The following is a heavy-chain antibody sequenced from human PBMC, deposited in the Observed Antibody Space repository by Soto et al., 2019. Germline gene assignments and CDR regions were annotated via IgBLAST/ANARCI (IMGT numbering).Heavy chain of an antibody. CDR1: GYTFTSYG. D-gene: IGHD2-15*01. J-gene: IGHJ4*01. V-gene: IGHV1-18*01. CDR2: ISAYNGNT. Sequence: QVKLVQSGAEVKKPGASVKVSCKASGYTFTSYGIRWVRQAPGQGLEWMGWISAYNGNTNYAQKLQGRVTMTTDTSTSTAYMELRSMGSDDTAVYYCARVYCSGGSCYLGDFDYWGHGTLVTVST. CDR3: ARVYCSGGSCYLGDFDY.